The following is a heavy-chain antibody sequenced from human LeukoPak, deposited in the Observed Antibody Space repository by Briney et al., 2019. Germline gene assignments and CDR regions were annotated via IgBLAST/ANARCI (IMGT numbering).Heavy chain of an antibody. CDR3: ARVRGGYYGLQH. Sequence: GASVKVSCKASGYTFTGYYMHWVRQAPGQGLEWMGWINPNSGGTNYAQKFQGRVTMTRDTSKNQFSLKLSSVTASDTAVYYCARVRGGYYGLQHWGQGTLVTVSS. CDR2: INPNSGGT. J-gene: IGHJ1*01. V-gene: IGHV1-2*02. CDR1: GYTFTGYY. D-gene: IGHD3-10*01.